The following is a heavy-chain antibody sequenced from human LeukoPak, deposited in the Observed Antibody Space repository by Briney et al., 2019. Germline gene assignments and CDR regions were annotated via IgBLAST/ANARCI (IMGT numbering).Heavy chain of an antibody. CDR2: ISGSGGST. D-gene: IGHD2-2*01. J-gene: IGHJ4*02. CDR1: GFTFSSYA. V-gene: IGHV3-23*01. CDR3: AKEETLVVVPAAKTGFDY. Sequence: GGSLRLSCAASGFTFSSYAMSWVRQAPGKGLEWVSAISGSGGSTYYADSVKGRFTISRDNSKNTLYLQMNSLGAEDTAVYYCAKEETLVVVPAAKTGFDYWGQGTLVTVSS.